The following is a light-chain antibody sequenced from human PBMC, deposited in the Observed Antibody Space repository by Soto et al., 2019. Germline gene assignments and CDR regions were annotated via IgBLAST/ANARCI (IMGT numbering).Light chain of an antibody. Sequence: DVQMTQSPPSLSASVGDSVTITCRASQSVFNHLSWFQQRPGKGPKLLIYDASSLRAGVPLRFSGSGYGTDFTLTISTVQPEDSAVYYCHQSSSTPLTFGGGTRVELK. CDR3: HQSSSTPLT. J-gene: IGKJ4*01. CDR2: DAS. V-gene: IGKV1-39*01. CDR1: QSVFNH.